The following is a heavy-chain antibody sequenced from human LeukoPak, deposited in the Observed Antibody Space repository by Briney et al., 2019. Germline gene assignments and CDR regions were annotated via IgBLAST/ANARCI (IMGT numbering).Heavy chain of an antibody. V-gene: IGHV3-20*04. CDR1: GFTFDDYD. CDR2: INWNGNTI. J-gene: IGHJ3*02. CDR3: AKDTRKYSYGSGDAFGI. Sequence: GGSLRLSCAASGFTFDDYDISWVRQAPGKGLEWVSHINWNGNTIGYADSVKGRFTISRDNAKNSVYLQMNSLRAEDTALYYCAKDTRKYSYGSGDAFGIWGQGTMVTVSS. D-gene: IGHD5-18*01.